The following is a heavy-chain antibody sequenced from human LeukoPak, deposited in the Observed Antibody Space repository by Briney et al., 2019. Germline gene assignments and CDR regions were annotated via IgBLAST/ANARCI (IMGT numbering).Heavy chain of an antibody. CDR3: ARGTTRWNYFDY. J-gene: IGHJ4*02. CDR1: GYTFTGYY. CDR2: INPDSGGT. V-gene: IGHV1-2*02. Sequence: ASVKVSCKASGYTFTGYYMHWVRQAPGQGLEWMGWINPDSGGTNFAQKFQGRVTMTRDTSISTAYMELSRLRSDDTPVYYCARGTTRWNYFDYWGQGTLVTVSS. D-gene: IGHD4-11*01.